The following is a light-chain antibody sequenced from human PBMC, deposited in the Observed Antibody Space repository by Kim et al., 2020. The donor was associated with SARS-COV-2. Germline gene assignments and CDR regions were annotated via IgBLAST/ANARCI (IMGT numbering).Light chain of an antibody. J-gene: IGKJ4*01. CDR1: ESISTNF. V-gene: IGKV3-20*01. CDR2: ATS. Sequence: SPGEGATLSCRGSESISTNFLAWYQQLPGKAPRLLIFATSTRATGVPDRFSGSGSDTDFTLTISRLEPEDFAVYYCQQYDNAPLTFGGGTKVDIK. CDR3: QQYDNAPLT.